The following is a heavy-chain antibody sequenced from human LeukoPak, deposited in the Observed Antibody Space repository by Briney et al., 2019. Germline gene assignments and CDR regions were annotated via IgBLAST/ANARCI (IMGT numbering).Heavy chain of an antibody. CDR3: AKEAGYSDAFDI. D-gene: IGHD3-9*01. CDR2: IRYDASNN. J-gene: IGHJ3*02. CDR1: GFTFSSYG. Sequence: QPGGSLRLSCAASGFTFSSYGMHWVRQAPGKGLEWVAFIRYDASNNYYADSVKGRFTISRDNSKSTLYLQMNSLRAEDTAVYYCAKEAGYSDAFDIWGQGTMVTVSS. V-gene: IGHV3-30*02.